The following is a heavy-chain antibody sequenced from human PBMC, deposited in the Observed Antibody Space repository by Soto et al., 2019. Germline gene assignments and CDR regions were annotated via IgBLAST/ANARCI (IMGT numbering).Heavy chain of an antibody. J-gene: IGHJ4*02. D-gene: IGHD3-16*02. CDR1: GGSFSGYY. CDR2: INHSGST. V-gene: IGHV4-34*01. CDR3: ARRHSVPYVWGSYRYRGYFDY. Sequence: SETLSLTCAVYGGSFSGYYWSWIRQPPGKGLEWIGEINHSGSTNYNPSLKSRVTISVDTSKNQFSLKLSSVTAADTAVYYCARRHSVPYVWGSYRYRGYFDYWGQGTLGTVSS.